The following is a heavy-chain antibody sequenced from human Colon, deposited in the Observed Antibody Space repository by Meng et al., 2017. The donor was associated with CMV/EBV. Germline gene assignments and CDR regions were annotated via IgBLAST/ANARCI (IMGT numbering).Heavy chain of an antibody. J-gene: IGHJ6*02. V-gene: IGHV4-59*01. CDR1: GGSISGNY. D-gene: IGHD2-2*01. CDR3: ARDRPYAYYYFGLDV. CDR2: IYDSRTT. Sequence: SETLSLTFTLPGGSISGNYWTWIRKSPGTGLEWIGYIYDSRTTNYSPSLKSRVTMSLDTSKNQFSLKLSSVTAADSAVYYCARDRPYAYYYFGLDVWGPGTTVTVSS.